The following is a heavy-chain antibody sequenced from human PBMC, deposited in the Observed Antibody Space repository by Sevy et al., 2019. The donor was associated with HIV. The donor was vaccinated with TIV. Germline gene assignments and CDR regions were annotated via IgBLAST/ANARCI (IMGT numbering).Heavy chain of an antibody. CDR3: AKEGGGYYYDSSGLFDY. D-gene: IGHD3-22*01. CDR2: ISGSGYLT. J-gene: IGHJ4*02. CDR1: GFRFGSHA. V-gene: IGHV3-23*01. Sequence: GGSLRLSCVVSGFRFGSHAMSWVRQAPGKGLEWVSGISGSGYLTYYTDSVKGRFTISRDNSKNTLYLQMNSLRAEDTAVYYCAKEGGGYYYDSSGLFDYWGQGTLVTVSS.